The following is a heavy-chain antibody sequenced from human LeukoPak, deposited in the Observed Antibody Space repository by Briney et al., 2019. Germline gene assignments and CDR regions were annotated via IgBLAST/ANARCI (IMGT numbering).Heavy chain of an antibody. CDR1: GYTFTGYY. J-gene: IGHJ6*02. Sequence: ASVKVSCKASGYTFTGYYMHWVRQAPGQGLEWMGWINPNSGGTNYAQKFQGRVTMTRDTSISTAYMELSRLRSDDTAVYYCARVDITDYYYGMDVWGQGTTVTVSS. CDR3: ARVDITDYYYGMDV. CDR2: INPNSGGT. V-gene: IGHV1-2*02. D-gene: IGHD3-10*01.